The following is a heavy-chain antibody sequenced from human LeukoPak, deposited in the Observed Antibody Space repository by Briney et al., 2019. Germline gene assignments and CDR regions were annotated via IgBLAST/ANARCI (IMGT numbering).Heavy chain of an antibody. CDR2: IRYDGSNK. D-gene: IGHD3-10*01. V-gene: IGHV3-30*02. CDR1: GFTFSSYG. J-gene: IGHJ4*02. CDR3: ARDASITMVRGVITDELYFDY. Sequence: GGSLRLSCAASGFTFSSYGMHWVRQAPGKGLEWVAFIRYDGSNKYYADSVKGRFTISRDNSKNTLYLQMNSLRAEDTAVYYCARDASITMVRGVITDELYFDYWGQGTLVTVSS.